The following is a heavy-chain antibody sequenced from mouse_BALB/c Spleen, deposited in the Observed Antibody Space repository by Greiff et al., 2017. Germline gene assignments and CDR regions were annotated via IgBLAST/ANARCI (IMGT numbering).Heavy chain of an antibody. CDR2: ISSGGSYT. D-gene: IGHD2-3*01. CDR3: ARVGYYQPYYAMDD. J-gene: IGHJ4*01. CDR1: GFTFSSYA. Sequence: EVQLVESGGGLVKPGGSLKLSCAASGFTFSSYAMSWVRQTPEKRLEWVAEISSGGSYTYYPDTVTGRFTITRDNAKNTLYLEMSSLRSEDTAMYYCARVGYYQPYYAMDDWGQGTSVTVSS. V-gene: IGHV5-9-4*01.